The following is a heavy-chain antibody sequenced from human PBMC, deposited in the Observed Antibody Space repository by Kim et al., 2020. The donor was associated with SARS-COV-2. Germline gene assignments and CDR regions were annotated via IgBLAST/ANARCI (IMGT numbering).Heavy chain of an antibody. CDR3: ARGPLSYCGGDCYYPDY. J-gene: IGHJ4*02. Sequence: LKSRVTISVDTSKNQFSLKLSSVTAADTAVYYCARGPLSYCGGDCYYPDYWGQGTLVTVSS. V-gene: IGHV4-31*02. D-gene: IGHD2-21*02.